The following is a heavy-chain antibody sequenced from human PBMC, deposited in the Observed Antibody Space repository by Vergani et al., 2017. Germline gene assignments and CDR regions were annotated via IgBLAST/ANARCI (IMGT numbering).Heavy chain of an antibody. D-gene: IGHD1-1*01. V-gene: IGHV3-30-3*01. Sequence: QVQLVESGGGVVQPGRSLRLSCAASGFTFSSYAMHWVRQAPGKGLEWVAVISYDGSNKYYADSVKGRFTISRDNSKNTLYLQMSSLRAEDAAVYYCAKESNRGKGGTDYWGQGTLVTVSS. CDR2: ISYDGSNK. CDR1: GFTFSSYA. CDR3: AKESNRGKGGTDY. J-gene: IGHJ4*02.